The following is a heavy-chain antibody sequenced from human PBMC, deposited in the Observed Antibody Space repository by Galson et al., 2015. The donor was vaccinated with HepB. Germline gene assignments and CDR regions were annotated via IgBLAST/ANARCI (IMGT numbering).Heavy chain of an antibody. CDR2: ISYDGSNK. D-gene: IGHD6-13*01. Sequence: SLRLSCAASGFTFSYCDMHWVRQAPGKGLEWVAVISYDGSNKYYADSVKGRFAISRDNSRNTLFLRMNSLRPEDTALYYCARVRRRGPFSSTWSSQDTYYYYYAMDVWGQGTTVTVSS. J-gene: IGHJ6*02. CDR1: GFTFSYCD. CDR3: ARVRRRGPFSSTWSSQDTYYYYYAMDV. V-gene: IGHV3-30*09.